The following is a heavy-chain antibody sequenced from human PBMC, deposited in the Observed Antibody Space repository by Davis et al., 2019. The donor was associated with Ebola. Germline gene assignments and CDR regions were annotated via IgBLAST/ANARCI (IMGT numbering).Heavy chain of an antibody. CDR1: GFTFSSSW. CDR2: IKADGSAN. V-gene: IGHV3-7*01. CDR3: ARWASVGY. J-gene: IGHJ4*02. D-gene: IGHD1-26*01. Sequence: PGGSLRLSCAASGFTFSSSWMTWVRQAPEKGLEWVATIKADGSANYYVDSVKGRFTISRDNVKNSLYLQMDSLRAEDTAVYYCARWASVGYWGQGTLVTVSS.